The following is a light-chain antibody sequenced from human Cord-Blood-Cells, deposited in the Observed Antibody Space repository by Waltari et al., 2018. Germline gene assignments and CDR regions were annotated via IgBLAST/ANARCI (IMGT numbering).Light chain of an antibody. J-gene: IGLJ3*02. Sequence: QSALTQPASVSGSPGHSITISCTGTSSDVGSYNLVSWYQQNPGKAPKLMIYEGSKRPSGVSNRFSGSKSGNTASLTISGLQAEDEADYYCCSYAGSSTWVFGGGTKLTVL. CDR1: SSDVGSYNL. V-gene: IGLV2-23*01. CDR3: CSYAGSSTWV. CDR2: EGS.